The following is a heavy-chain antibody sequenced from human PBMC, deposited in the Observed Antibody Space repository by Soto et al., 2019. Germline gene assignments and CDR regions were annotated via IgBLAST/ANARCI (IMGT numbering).Heavy chain of an antibody. D-gene: IGHD3-22*01. V-gene: IGHV1-46*01. CDR2: INPSGGST. Sequence: QVQLAQSGAEVKKPGASVKVSCKASGYTFTSYDTHWVRQAPGLGLEWMGIINPSGGSTSYAQKFQGGATMTRGMSTSTVYMELSSLRSEDTGVYYCARSSGMIVVGVNWFDPWGQGTLVTVS. CDR3: ARSSGMIVVGVNWFDP. CDR1: GYTFTSYD. J-gene: IGHJ5*02.